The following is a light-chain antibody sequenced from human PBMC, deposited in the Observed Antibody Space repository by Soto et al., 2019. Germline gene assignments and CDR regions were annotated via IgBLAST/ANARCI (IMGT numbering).Light chain of an antibody. CDR1: SRDVGSYNY. J-gene: IGLJ1*01. V-gene: IGLV2-14*01. Sequence: ALTQPASVSGSPGQSITISCTGTSRDVGSYNYVSWYQQHPGKAPKLMLYEVSDRPSGISSRFSGSKSGNTASLTISGLQTEDEADYYCSSYTSSSTLFGTGTKVTVL. CDR2: EVS. CDR3: SSYTSSSTL.